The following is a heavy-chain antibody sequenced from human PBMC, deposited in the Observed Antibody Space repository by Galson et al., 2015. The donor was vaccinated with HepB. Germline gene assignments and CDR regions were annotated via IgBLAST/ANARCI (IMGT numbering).Heavy chain of an antibody. CDR3: AISIQPPAISAFDD. J-gene: IGHJ4*02. CDR2: VDPNTGDT. Sequence: SVKVSCKASGNTFTGHHIHWERLAPGQGLEYMGKVDPNTGDTNYPQKFQGRVSMTWDTSISTAYMELSSLTSDDTAVYYCAISIQPPAISAFDDWGQGTLVTVSS. D-gene: IGHD1-1*01. CDR1: GNTFTGHH. V-gene: IGHV1-2*02.